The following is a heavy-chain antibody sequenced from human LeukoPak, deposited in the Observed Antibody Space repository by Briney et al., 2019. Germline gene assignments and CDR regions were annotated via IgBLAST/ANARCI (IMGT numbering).Heavy chain of an antibody. V-gene: IGHV3-48*03. J-gene: IGHJ4*02. CDR2: ISDSGSTI. D-gene: IGHD6-13*01. CDR1: GFTFSSYE. Sequence: GGSLRLSCAASGFTFSSYETNWVRQAPGKGLEWVSYISDSGSTIYYADSVKGRFTISRDNAKNSLYLQMNSLRVEDTAVYYCARDPGIADGRGDYWGQGTLVTVSS. CDR3: ARDPGIADGRGDY.